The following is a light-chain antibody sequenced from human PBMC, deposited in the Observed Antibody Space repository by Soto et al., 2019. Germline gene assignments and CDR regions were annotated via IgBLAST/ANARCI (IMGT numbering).Light chain of an antibody. CDR1: SSDVGGYNY. Sequence: QSVLTQPASVSGTPGQTITISCTGTSSDVGGYNYVSWYQQHPGKAPQLMIYVVSSRPSGVSHRFSGSKSGTTASLTISGLQAEDEAYYFCSSYTAITTTRVFGGGTKVTVL. J-gene: IGLJ2*01. CDR2: VVS. CDR3: SSYTAITTTRV. V-gene: IGLV2-14*03.